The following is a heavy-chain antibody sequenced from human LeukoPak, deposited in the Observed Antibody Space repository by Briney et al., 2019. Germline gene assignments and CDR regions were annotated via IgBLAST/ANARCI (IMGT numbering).Heavy chain of an antibody. Sequence: LAGGSLRLSCAASGFTFSSYAMSWVRQAPGKGLEWVSYISSSSSTIYYADSVKGRFTISRDNAKNSLYLQMNSLRAEDTAVYYCARGADYDFWSGYSPLDYWGQGTLVTVSS. D-gene: IGHD3-3*01. CDR3: ARGADYDFWSGYSPLDY. J-gene: IGHJ4*02. V-gene: IGHV3-48*01. CDR2: ISSSSSTI. CDR1: GFTFSSYA.